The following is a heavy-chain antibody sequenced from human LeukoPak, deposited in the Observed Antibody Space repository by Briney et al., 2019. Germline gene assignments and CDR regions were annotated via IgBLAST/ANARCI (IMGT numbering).Heavy chain of an antibody. D-gene: IGHD3-3*01. Sequence: ASVKVSCKASGFTFTSSAMQWVRQARGQRLEWIGWIVVGSGNTNYAQKFQERVTITRDMSTSTAYMELSSLRSEDTAVYHCAAGRYDFWSGYHYGMDVWGQGTTVTVSS. J-gene: IGHJ6*02. CDR2: IVVGSGNT. CDR3: AAGRYDFWSGYHYGMDV. V-gene: IGHV1-58*02. CDR1: GFTFTSSA.